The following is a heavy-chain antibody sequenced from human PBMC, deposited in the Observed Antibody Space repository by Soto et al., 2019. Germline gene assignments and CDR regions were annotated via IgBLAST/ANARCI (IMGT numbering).Heavy chain of an antibody. CDR1: GVTFSSYA. D-gene: IGHD3-3*01. CDR2: ISGSGGST. CDR3: AKDSEVDFWSGYYLRYYYYMDV. Sequence: PGGSLRLSCAASGVTFSSYAMSWVRQAPGKGLEWVSAISGSGGSTYYADSVKGRFTISRDNSKNTLYLQMNSLRAEDTAVYYCAKDSEVDFWSGYYLRYYYYMDVWGKGTTVTVSS. J-gene: IGHJ6*03. V-gene: IGHV3-23*01.